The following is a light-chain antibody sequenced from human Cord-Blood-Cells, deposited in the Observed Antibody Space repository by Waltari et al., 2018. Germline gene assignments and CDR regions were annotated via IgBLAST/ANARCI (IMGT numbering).Light chain of an antibody. CDR1: QSISSY. CDR3: QQRST. CDR2: AAS. V-gene: IGKV1-39*01. J-gene: IGKJ4*01. Sequence: DIQMTQSPSSLSASVGDRVTITCRASQSISSYLNWYQQKPGKAPKRLIYAASSLQSGVPSRFSGSGSGTDFTLTISSLQPEDFATYYCQQRSTFGGGTKVEIK.